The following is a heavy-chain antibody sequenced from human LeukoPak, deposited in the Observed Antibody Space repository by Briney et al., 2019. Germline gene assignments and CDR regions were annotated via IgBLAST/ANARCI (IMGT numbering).Heavy chain of an antibody. Sequence: GASVKVSCKASGYTFTSYGISWVRQAPGQGLEWMGWISAYNGNTNYAQKLQGRVTMTTDTSTSTAYMELRSLRSDDTAVYYCARVQDVDTAMVMADWGQGTLVTVSS. D-gene: IGHD5-18*01. CDR3: ARVQDVDTAMVMAD. V-gene: IGHV1-18*01. CDR1: GYTFTSYG. CDR2: ISAYNGNT. J-gene: IGHJ4*02.